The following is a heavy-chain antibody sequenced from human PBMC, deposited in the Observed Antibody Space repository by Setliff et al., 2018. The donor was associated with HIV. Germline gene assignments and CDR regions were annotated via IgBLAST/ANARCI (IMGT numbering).Heavy chain of an antibody. Sequence: SETLSLTCTVSGDPISSYSWNWIRQSPGGGLEWIGFIFSSGSTKYNPSLQSRVTMSIDTSKNQFSLRLTSVTAADTAVYYCARRIDDSGSFPDKNWFDTWGQGSRVTVSS. CDR3: ARRIDDSGSFPDKNWFDT. CDR1: GDPISSYS. J-gene: IGHJ5*02. V-gene: IGHV4-4*09. CDR2: IFSSGST. D-gene: IGHD3-10*01.